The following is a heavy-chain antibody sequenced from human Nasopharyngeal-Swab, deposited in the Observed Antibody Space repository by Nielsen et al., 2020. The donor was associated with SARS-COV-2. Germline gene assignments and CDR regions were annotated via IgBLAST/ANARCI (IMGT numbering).Heavy chain of an antibody. CDR2: IYHSGST. Sequence: WIRQPPGKGLEWIGEIYHSGSTNYNPSLKSRVTISVDKSKNQFSLKLSSVTAADTAVYYCARCSGWDRRTDYWGQGTLVTVSS. CDR3: ARCSGWDRRTDY. V-gene: IGHV4-4*02. J-gene: IGHJ4*02. D-gene: IGHD6-19*01.